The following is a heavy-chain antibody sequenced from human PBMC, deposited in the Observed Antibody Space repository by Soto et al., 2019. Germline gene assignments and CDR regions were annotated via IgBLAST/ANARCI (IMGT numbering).Heavy chain of an antibody. Sequence: GGSLRLSCAASGFTFSSYAMTWVRQAPGKGLQWVSTVSGTGDNTYYADSVKGRFTISRDNSKNTLYLEMDSLRVEDTAVYYCAKEPKYYYYYMDVWGKGTTVTVSS. J-gene: IGHJ6*03. V-gene: IGHV3-23*01. CDR1: GFTFSSYA. CDR3: AKEPKYYYYYMDV. CDR2: VSGTGDNT.